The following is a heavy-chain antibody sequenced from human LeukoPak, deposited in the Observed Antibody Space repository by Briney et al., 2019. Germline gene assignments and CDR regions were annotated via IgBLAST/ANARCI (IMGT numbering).Heavy chain of an antibody. J-gene: IGHJ5*02. D-gene: IGHD3-3*01. CDR2: IYHSGST. CDR1: GGSISSYY. V-gene: IGHV4-59*01. Sequence: SETLSLTCTVSGGSISSYYWSWIRQPPGKGLDWIGYIYHSGSTNYNPSLKSRVTISVDTSKNQFSLKLSSVTAADTAVYYCASQIFGVTNWFDPWGQGTLVTVSS. CDR3: ASQIFGVTNWFDP.